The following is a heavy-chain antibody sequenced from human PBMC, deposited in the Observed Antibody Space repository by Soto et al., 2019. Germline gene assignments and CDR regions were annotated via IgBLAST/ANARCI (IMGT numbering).Heavy chain of an antibody. CDR3: ARAASSPDFFDF. CDR2: IDHSGST. Sequence: QVRLQEWGAGLLKPSETLSLTCGVSGESLTNYYWSWIRQSPGKGLEWIGQIDHSGSTNYNPSLESRVTISVDTSKDQFSLRLNSVTAADTAVYFCARAASSPDFFDFWGQGTLVSVSS. CDR1: GESLTNYY. V-gene: IGHV4-34*02. D-gene: IGHD6-13*01. J-gene: IGHJ4*02.